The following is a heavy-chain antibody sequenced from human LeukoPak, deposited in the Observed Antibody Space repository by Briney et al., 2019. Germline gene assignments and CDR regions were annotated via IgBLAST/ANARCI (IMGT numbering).Heavy chain of an antibody. CDR3: ARDLGYYDSSGSDAFDI. Sequence: ASVKVSCKASGYTFTSYGISWVRQAPGQGLEWMGWISAYNGNTNYAQKFQGRVTMTRDTSISTAYMELSRLRSDDTAVYYCARDLGYYDSSGSDAFDIWGQGTMVTVSS. V-gene: IGHV1-18*01. CDR2: ISAYNGNT. D-gene: IGHD3-22*01. J-gene: IGHJ3*02. CDR1: GYTFTSYG.